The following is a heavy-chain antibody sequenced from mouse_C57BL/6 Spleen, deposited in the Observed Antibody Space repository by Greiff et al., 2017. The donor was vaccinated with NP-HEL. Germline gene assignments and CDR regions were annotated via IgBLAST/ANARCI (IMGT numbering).Heavy chain of an antibody. Sequence: QVQLQQPGAELVMPGASVKLSCKASGCTFTSYWMHWVKQRPGQGLEWIGEIDPSDSYTNYNQKFKGKSTLTVDKSSSTAYMQLSSLTSEDSAVYYCARNSNYFFDYWGQGTTLTVSS. D-gene: IGHD2-5*01. CDR1: GCTFTSYW. CDR2: IDPSDSYT. CDR3: ARNSNYFFDY. J-gene: IGHJ2*01. V-gene: IGHV1-69*01.